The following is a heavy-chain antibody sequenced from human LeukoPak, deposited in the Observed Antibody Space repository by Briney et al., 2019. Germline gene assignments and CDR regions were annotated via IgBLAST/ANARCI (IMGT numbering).Heavy chain of an antibody. D-gene: IGHD6-13*01. Sequence: PGRSLRLSCAASGFTFSSYGMHWVRQAPGKGLEWVSAISGSGGSTYYADSVKGRFTISRDNSKNTLYLQMNSLRAEDTAVYYCAKVWQQLVKYYFDYWGQGTLVTVSS. V-gene: IGHV3-23*01. J-gene: IGHJ4*02. CDR2: ISGSGGST. CDR1: GFTFSSYG. CDR3: AKVWQQLVKYYFDY.